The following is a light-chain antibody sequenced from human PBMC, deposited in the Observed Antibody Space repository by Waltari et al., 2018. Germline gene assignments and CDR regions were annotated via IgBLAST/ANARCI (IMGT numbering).Light chain of an antibody. J-gene: IGLJ1*01. Sequence: QSALTQPASVSGSPGHSLTISCPGTSSDVGTYNLVSWYQPHPGKAPKLMISAGSKRPSGVSNRFSGSKSGNTASLTISGLQAEDEADYYCCSYAGSSTYVFGTGTKVTVL. CDR3: CSYAGSSTYV. CDR2: AGS. CDR1: SSDVGTYNL. V-gene: IGLV2-23*01.